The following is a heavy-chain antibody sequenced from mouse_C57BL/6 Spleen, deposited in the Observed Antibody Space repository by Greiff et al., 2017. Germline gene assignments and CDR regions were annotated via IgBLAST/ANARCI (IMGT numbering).Heavy chain of an antibody. D-gene: IGHD1-1*01. V-gene: IGHV2-2*01. CDR2: IWSGGST. CDR3: ARKTRGYYGSSYDYAMDY. J-gene: IGHJ4*01. Sequence: VQLQQSGPSLVQPSQSLSITCTVSGFSLTSYGVHWVRQSPGKGLEWLGVIWSGGSTDYNAAFISRLSISKDNSKSQVFFKMNSLQADDTAIYYCARKTRGYYGSSYDYAMDYWGQGTSVTVSS. CDR1: GFSLTSYG.